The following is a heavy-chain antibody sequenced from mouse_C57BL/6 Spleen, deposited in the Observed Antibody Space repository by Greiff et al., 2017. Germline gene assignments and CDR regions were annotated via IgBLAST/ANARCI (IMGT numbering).Heavy chain of an antibody. Sequence: VQLQQSGAELVRPGASVTLSCKASGYTFTDYEMHWVKQTPVHGLEWIGAIDPETGGTAYNQKFKGKAILTADKSSSTAYMELRSLTSEDSAVYYCTGWGTTVAFDYWGQGTTLTVSS. D-gene: IGHD1-1*01. CDR3: TGWGTTVAFDY. CDR2: IDPETGGT. CDR1: GYTFTDYE. V-gene: IGHV1-15*01. J-gene: IGHJ2*01.